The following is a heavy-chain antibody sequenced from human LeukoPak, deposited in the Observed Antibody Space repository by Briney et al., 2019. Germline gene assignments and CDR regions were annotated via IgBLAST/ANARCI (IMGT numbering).Heavy chain of an antibody. D-gene: IGHD3-22*01. CDR1: GFTFSSHW. CDR3: ARDFDRTGG. CDR2: INGDGSIT. Sequence: PGGSLRLSCVVSGFTFSSHWMHWVRQAPGKGLVWVSRINGDGSITRYADSVKGRFTISRDNAKNTLYLQMNSLRVEDTAVYYRARDFDRTGGWGQGTLVTVSS. V-gene: IGHV3-74*01. J-gene: IGHJ4*02.